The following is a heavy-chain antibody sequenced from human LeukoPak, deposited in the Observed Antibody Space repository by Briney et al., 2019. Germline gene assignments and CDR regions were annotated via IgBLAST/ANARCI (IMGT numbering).Heavy chain of an antibody. CDR2: RYYSGST. Sequence: PSETLSLTCSVSGGSISSYYCTCIRQPPGQGLEWIGYRYYSGSTTYNPSLKSRVSISVDTSKSQFSLKLISVTAADTAIYYCARVRGDFETDWGQGTLVTVSS. CDR1: GGSISSYY. CDR3: ARVRGDFETD. V-gene: IGHV4-59*01. D-gene: IGHD3-16*01. J-gene: IGHJ1*01.